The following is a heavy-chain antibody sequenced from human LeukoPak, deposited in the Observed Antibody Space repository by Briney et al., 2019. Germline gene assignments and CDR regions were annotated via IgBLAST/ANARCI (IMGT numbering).Heavy chain of an antibody. Sequence: GGSLRLPCAASGFTFDDYAMHWVRQAAGKGLEWVSGISWNSGSIGYADSVKGRFTISRDNAKNSLYLQMNSLRAEDTALYYCAIIGYYFDYWGQGTLVTVSS. D-gene: IGHD3-16*01. V-gene: IGHV3-9*01. CDR3: AIIGYYFDY. J-gene: IGHJ4*02. CDR2: ISWNSGSI. CDR1: GFTFDDYA.